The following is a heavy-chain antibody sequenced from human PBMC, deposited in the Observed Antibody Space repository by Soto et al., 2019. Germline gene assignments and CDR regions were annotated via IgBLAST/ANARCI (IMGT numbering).Heavy chain of an antibody. CDR3: TRANWYSEY. V-gene: IGHV4-59*11. CDR2: IYYNGNT. Sequence: QVQLQESGPGLVKPSATLSLPCSFSGGSISNHYWSWIRQPPGKGLEWIGYIYYNGNTHYNPSLKGRVTMSVDTSRNQISLKLTTVTAADTAVYYCTRANWYSEYWGQGTLVTVSS. J-gene: IGHJ4*02. D-gene: IGHD7-27*01. CDR1: GGSISNHY.